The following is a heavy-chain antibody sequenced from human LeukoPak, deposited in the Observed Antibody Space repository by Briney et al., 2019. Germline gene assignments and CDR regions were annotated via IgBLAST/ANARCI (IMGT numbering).Heavy chain of an antibody. CDR2: ISNFGTYI. V-gene: IGHV3-21*01. Sequence: PGRSLRLSCAASGFTFSSYSMNWVRQAPGKGLEWVSSISNFGTYIYYADSVKGRFTISRDNAKNSLYLQMNSLRVEDTAVYYCVGSGSSLDYWGQGTLVTVSS. CDR1: GFTFSSYS. J-gene: IGHJ4*02. D-gene: IGHD3-10*01. CDR3: VGSGSSLDY.